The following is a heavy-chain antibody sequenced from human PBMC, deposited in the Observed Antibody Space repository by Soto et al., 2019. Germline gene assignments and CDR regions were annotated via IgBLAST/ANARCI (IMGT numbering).Heavy chain of an antibody. CDR3: AKRGAGGNNKYFFAY. Sequence: GGSLRLSCAASGFTFSSYALSWVRQAPGKGLEWVSTISGTTGGTYYADSVKGRFTISRDNSRSTLHLQMNSLRAEDTAVYYSAKRGAGGNNKYFFAYGGRGPLVPVSS. J-gene: IGHJ4*02. CDR2: ISGTTGGT. D-gene: IGHD5-12*01. CDR1: GFTFSSYA. V-gene: IGHV3-23*01.